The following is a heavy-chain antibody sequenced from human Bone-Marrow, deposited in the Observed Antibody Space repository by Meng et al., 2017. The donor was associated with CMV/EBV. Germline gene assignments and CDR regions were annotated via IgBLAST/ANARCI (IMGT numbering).Heavy chain of an antibody. D-gene: IGHD2-2*01. Sequence: GESLKISCAASGFTFSTYAMHWVRQAPDKGLEWVAVISYDGTNKYYADSVKGRFTISRDNSKNTLYLQMNSLRAEDTAVYYCASLSSTRVYYYYGIDVWGQGTTVTVYS. J-gene: IGHJ6*01. CDR3: ASLSSTRVYYYYGIDV. CDR2: ISYDGTNK. CDR1: GFTFSTYA. V-gene: IGHV3-30-3*01.